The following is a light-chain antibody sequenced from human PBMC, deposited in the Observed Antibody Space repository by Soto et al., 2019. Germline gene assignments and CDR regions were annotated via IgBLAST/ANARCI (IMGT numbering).Light chain of an antibody. CDR1: STDVGAYNF. J-gene: IGLJ2*01. CDR2: DVN. CDR3: SSYTTTSTVL. V-gene: IGLV2-14*01. Sequence: QSALTQPASVSGSPGQSITISCTGTSTDVGAYNFVPWYQQYPGKAPKLMIYDVNYRPPGISYRFSGSKSGNTASLIISGLQTEDEADYYCSSYTTTSTVLFGGGTQLTVL.